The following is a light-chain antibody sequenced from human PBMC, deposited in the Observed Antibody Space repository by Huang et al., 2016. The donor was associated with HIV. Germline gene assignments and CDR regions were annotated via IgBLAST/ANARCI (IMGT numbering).Light chain of an antibody. V-gene: IGKV1-5*03. J-gene: IGKJ1*01. Sequence: DIQMTQSPSTLSASVGDTVTITCRASQDIDNWLAWYQQKPGKAPKALIYWASSLESGVPSRFSGGGSGTEVNLTISSLQPDDFATYYCQQYNTYSRTFGQGTKVEIK. CDR1: QDIDNW. CDR3: QQYNTYSRT. CDR2: WAS.